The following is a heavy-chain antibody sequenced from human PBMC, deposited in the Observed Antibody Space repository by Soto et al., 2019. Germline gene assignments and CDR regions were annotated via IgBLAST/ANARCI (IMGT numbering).Heavy chain of an antibody. Sequence: EVHLEESGGGLVQPGGSLRLSCAASGFSLSPYWMHWVRQVPGRGLEWVARLSSDGFGAAYADSVKGRFFTSRDIARNTLSLQMNSLRADDTAVYYCARDLGGPDYGGRGTSVTVSS. CDR3: ARDLGGPDY. V-gene: IGHV3-74*03. J-gene: IGHJ4*02. D-gene: IGHD3-16*01. CDR2: LSSDGFGA. CDR1: GFSLSPYW.